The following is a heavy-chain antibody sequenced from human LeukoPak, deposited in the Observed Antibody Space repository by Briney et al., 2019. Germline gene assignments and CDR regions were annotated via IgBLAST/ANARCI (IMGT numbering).Heavy chain of an antibody. J-gene: IGHJ3*02. V-gene: IGHV3-53*01. Sequence: GGSLRLSCAASGFTFSSYGMHWVRQAPGKGLEWVSVIYSGGSTYYADSVKGRFTISRDNSKNTLYLQMNSLRAEDTAVYYCARDSRWLQSDAFDIWGQGTMVTVSS. CDR2: IYSGGST. CDR1: GFTFSSYG. CDR3: ARDSRWLQSDAFDI. D-gene: IGHD5-24*01.